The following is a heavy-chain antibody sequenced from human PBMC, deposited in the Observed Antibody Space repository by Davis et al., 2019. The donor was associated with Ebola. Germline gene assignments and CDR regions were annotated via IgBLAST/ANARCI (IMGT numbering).Heavy chain of an antibody. J-gene: IGHJ4*02. CDR2: IYSGGST. Sequence: GESLKISCAASGFTFSNHAMSWVRQAPGKGLEWVSVIYSGGSTYYADSVKGRFTISRDNSKNTLYLQMNSLRAEDTAVYYCARRGAAAGTLPFDYWGQGTLVTVSS. V-gene: IGHV3-66*01. CDR3: ARRGAAAGTLPFDY. CDR1: GFTFSNHA. D-gene: IGHD6-13*01.